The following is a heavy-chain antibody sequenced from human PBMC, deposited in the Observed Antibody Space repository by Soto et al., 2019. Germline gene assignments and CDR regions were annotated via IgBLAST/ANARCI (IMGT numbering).Heavy chain of an antibody. J-gene: IGHJ4*02. Sequence: QVQLQESGPGLVKPSQTLSLTFTVSGGSVRRGNYYWSWIRQFPGKGLEWIGYISNSGRTHYNPSLMSRITILVDTSKNQFFLELRSVTAADTALYYCARADYATGSYYPDYWGQGTQVTVSS. CDR3: ARADYATGSYYPDY. V-gene: IGHV4-31*03. CDR1: GGSVRRGNYY. CDR2: ISNSGRT. D-gene: IGHD3-10*01.